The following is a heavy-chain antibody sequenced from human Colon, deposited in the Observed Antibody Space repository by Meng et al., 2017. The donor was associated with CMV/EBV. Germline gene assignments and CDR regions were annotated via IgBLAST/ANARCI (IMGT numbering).Heavy chain of an antibody. D-gene: IGHD1-20*01. V-gene: IGHV1-2*02. CDR3: ARAPYNWNDEGWFDP. Sequence: VVEVGAEVKSLGASVKFSCKAYGYSFSGYYMHGVRQAPGQGLEWMGWINPNSGGTNYAQKFQGRVTMTRDTSISTSYMELSRLRSDDTAVYYCARAPYNWNDEGWFDPWGQGTLVTVSS. CDR2: INPNSGGT. CDR1: GYSFSGYY. J-gene: IGHJ5*02.